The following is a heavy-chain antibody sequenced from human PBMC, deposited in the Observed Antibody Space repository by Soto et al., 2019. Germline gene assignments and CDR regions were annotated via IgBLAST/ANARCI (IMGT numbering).Heavy chain of an antibody. D-gene: IGHD6-19*01. V-gene: IGHV5-51*01. J-gene: IGHJ4*02. CDR3: ARVQGSGWYLYYFDY. Sequence: PGESLKISCKGSGYSFTSYWIGWVRQMPGKGLEWMGIIYPGDSDTRYSPSFQGQVTISADKSISTAYLQWSSLKASDTAMYYCARVQGSGWYLYYFDYWSQGTLVTVSS. CDR2: IYPGDSDT. CDR1: GYSFTSYW.